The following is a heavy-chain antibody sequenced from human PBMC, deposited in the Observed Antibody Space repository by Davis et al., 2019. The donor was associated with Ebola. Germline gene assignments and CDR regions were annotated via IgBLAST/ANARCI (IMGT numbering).Heavy chain of an antibody. V-gene: IGHV1-46*01. CDR3: AKDRSGDYADY. CDR1: GYTFTSYY. J-gene: IGHJ4*02. Sequence: ASVKVSCKASGYTFTSYYMHWVRQAPGQGLEWMGIINPSGGSTSYAQKFQDRVTMTSDTSTNTVYMELSSLRSEDTAVYYCAKDRSGDYADYWGQGTQVTVSS. D-gene: IGHD6-25*01. CDR2: INPSGGST.